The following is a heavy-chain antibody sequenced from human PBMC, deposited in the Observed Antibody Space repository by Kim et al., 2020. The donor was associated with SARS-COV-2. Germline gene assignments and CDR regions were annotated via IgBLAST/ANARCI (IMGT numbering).Heavy chain of an antibody. Sequence: TTDYADSVKGRSTGTEENAKNTVYLQMNSLSDDDTAVYYCARSAYSTMYDYWGQGTLVTVSS. CDR2: TT. D-gene: IGHD4-4*01. J-gene: IGHJ4*01. CDR3: ARSAYSTMYDY. V-gene: IGHV3-74*01.